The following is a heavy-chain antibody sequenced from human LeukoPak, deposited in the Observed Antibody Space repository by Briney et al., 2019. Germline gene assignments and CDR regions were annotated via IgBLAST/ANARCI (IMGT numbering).Heavy chain of an antibody. CDR3: ARAPGYSSSWYVGYFDY. CDR1: GFTFSSYE. CDR2: ISSSGSTI. V-gene: IGHV3-48*03. D-gene: IGHD6-13*01. Sequence: GGSLRLSCAASGFTFSSYEMNWVRQAPGKGLEWVSYISSSGSTIYYADSVKGRFTISRDNAKNSLYLQMNSLRAEDTAVYYCARAPGYSSSWYVGYFDYWGQGTLVTVSS. J-gene: IGHJ4*02.